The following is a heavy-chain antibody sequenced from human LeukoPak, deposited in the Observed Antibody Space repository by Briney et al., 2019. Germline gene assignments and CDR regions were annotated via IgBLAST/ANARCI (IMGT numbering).Heavy chain of an antibody. Sequence: GGSLRLSCAASGFTFSNYWMHWVRQAPGKGLEWVSAISGSGGSTYYADSVKGRFTISRDNSKNTLYLQMNSLRAEDTAVYYCANRAITFGGVIPFDYWGQGTLVTVSS. CDR2: ISGSGGST. CDR1: GFTFSNYW. D-gene: IGHD3-16*02. CDR3: ANRAITFGGVIPFDY. J-gene: IGHJ4*02. V-gene: IGHV3-23*01.